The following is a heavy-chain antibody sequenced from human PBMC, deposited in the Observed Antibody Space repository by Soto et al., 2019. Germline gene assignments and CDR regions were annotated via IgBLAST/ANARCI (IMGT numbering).Heavy chain of an antibody. CDR2: ISHDGSTK. J-gene: IGHJ2*01. V-gene: IGHV3-30*03. CDR1: GLTFSSYG. CDR3: ARTCQRSGYYYDFWYFDV. D-gene: IGHD3-22*01. Sequence: QVQLVESGGGVVQPGRSLRLSCAASGLTFSSYGMHWVRQAPGKGLEWVTVISHDGSTKYYADSVRGRFTISRDNSNNTPYLPMASLRPEYPALYYCARTCQRSGYYYDFWYFDVWGRGTLVTVSS.